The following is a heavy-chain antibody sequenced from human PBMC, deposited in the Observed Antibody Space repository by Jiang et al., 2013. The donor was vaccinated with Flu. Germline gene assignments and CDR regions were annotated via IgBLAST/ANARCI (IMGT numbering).Heavy chain of an antibody. D-gene: IGHD2-21*02. CDR3: ARVPCGGDCAIDY. Sequence: DNSKNTLYLQMNSLRAEDTAVYYCARVPCGGDCAIDYWGQGTLVTVSS. J-gene: IGHJ4*02. V-gene: IGHV3-53*01.